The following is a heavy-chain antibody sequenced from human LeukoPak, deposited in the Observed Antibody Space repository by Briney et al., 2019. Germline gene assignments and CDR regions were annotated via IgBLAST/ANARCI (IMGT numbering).Heavy chain of an antibody. CDR2: IYSGGST. V-gene: IGHV3-53*01. D-gene: IGHD6-13*01. J-gene: IGHJ4*02. Sequence: GGSLILSCAASGFTVSTNYMTWVRQAPGKGLEWVAVIYSGGSTCYADSVKGRFTISRDSSKNTLYFQMNSLRAEDTAVYYCARVVRMAAGMNYCLDYWGQGTLVTVSS. CDR1: GFTVSTNY. CDR3: ARVVRMAAGMNYCLDY.